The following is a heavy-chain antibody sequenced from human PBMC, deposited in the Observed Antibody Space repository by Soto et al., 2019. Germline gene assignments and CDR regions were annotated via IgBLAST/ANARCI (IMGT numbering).Heavy chain of an antibody. Sequence: SETLSLTCAVYGGSFSGYYWSWIRQPPGKGLEWIGEINHSGSTNYNPSLKSRVTISVDTSKNQFSLKLSSVTAADTAVYYCARAGSDYYDSSGYVDYWGQGTLVTVSS. CDR3: ARAGSDYYDSSGYVDY. CDR2: INHSGST. V-gene: IGHV4-34*01. D-gene: IGHD3-22*01. J-gene: IGHJ4*02. CDR1: GGSFSGYY.